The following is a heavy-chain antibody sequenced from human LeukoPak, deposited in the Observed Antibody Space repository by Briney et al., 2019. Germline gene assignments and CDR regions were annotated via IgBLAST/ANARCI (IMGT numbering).Heavy chain of an antibody. D-gene: IGHD3-10*01. J-gene: IGHJ6*02. CDR3: ARRSGSGITYGMDV. CDR2: ISAYNGNT. CDR1: GYTFTSYG. Sequence: ASVKVSCKASGYTFTSYGISWVRQAPGQGLERMGWISAYNGNTNYAQKLQGRVTMTTDTSTSTAYMVLRSLRSDDTAVYYCARRSGSGITYGMDVWGQGTTVTVSS. V-gene: IGHV1-18*01.